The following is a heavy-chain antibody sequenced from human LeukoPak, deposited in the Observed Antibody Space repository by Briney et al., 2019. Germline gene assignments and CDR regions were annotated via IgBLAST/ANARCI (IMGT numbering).Heavy chain of an antibody. CDR3: ASNWGFDY. V-gene: IGHV3-74*01. CDR1: GFTFSSYW. D-gene: IGHD7-27*01. Sequence: PGGSLRLSCAASGFTFSSYWMQWVRQAPGKGLVWVSRINTDRSSTDFADSVKGRFTISRDNAKNTLYLQMNSLRAEDTAVYYCASNWGFDYWGQGTLVTVSS. CDR2: INTDRSST. J-gene: IGHJ4*02.